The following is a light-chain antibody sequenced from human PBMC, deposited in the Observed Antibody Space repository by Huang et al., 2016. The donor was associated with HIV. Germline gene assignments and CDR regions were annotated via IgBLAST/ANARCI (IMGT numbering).Light chain of an antibody. Sequence: VLTQSPATLSWYPGERVTLSCRASQSVGSYIAWYQQRPGQSPRLLIYDVSNRATDTPVMFSGSVSGTDFTLTISSLESEDFAVYYCQQRSSGVSFGGGTKVQVK. CDR2: DVS. V-gene: IGKV3-11*01. J-gene: IGKJ4*01. CDR3: QQRSSGVS. CDR1: QSVGSY.